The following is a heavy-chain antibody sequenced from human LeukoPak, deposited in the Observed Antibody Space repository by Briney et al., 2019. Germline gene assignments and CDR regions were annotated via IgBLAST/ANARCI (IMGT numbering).Heavy chain of an antibody. CDR2: IYSGGST. CDR3: ARDRLKEGITIFEYYYYYMDV. D-gene: IGHD3-3*01. V-gene: IGHV3-53*01. Sequence: PGGSLRLSCAASVFTVSSNYMSWVRQAPGKGLEWVSVIYSGGSTYYADSVKGRFTISRDNSKNTLYLQMNSLRAEDTAVYYCARDRLKEGITIFEYYYYYMDVWGKGTTVTVSS. J-gene: IGHJ6*03. CDR1: VFTVSSNY.